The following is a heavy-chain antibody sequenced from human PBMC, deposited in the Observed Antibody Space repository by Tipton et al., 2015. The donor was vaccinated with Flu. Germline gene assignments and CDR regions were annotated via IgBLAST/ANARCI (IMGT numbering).Heavy chain of an antibody. J-gene: IGHJ3*02. V-gene: IGHV1-2*06. D-gene: IGHD4/OR15-4a*01. CDR2: INPNIGGS. Sequence: QLVQSGPEVKKPGASVKVSCKASGYTFTGYYIVWVRQAPGQGLECLGRINPNIGGSHYAQKFQGRVTMTRDTSISTVYMEVSGLRSDDTAMYYCARGADDSGDAFDIWGQATMVTVSS. CDR1: GYTFTGYY. CDR3: ARGADDSGDAFDI.